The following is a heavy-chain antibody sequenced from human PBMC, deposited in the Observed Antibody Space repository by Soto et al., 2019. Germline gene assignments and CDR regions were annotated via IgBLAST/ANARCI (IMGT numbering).Heavy chain of an antibody. Sequence: QVQLVQSGAEVKKPGASVKVSCKASGYTFTSYGISWVRQAPGQGREWMGRISAYNGNTNYAQKLQGRVPMTTDTSTSTAYMELRSLRSDDTAVYYGARDRGYNGNYGWFDPWGQGTLVTVSS. CDR2: ISAYNGNT. J-gene: IGHJ5*02. V-gene: IGHV1-18*01. CDR3: ARDRGYNGNYGWFDP. CDR1: GYTFTSYG. D-gene: IGHD1-7*01.